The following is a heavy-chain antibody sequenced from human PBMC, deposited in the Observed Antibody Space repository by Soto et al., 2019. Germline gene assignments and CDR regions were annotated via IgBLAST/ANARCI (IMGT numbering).Heavy chain of an antibody. CDR1: GFTFRTYN. CDR2: ISSSTDTI. Sequence: EVHLVESGGGLVQPGGSLRLSCAASGFTFRTYNMNWVLQAPGKGLEWVSYISSSTDTIYYADSVKGRFTISRENAKNSLYLQVNSLRAEDTAVYYCARVYGIAVAGTLDFWGQGTLVTVSS. D-gene: IGHD6-19*01. J-gene: IGHJ4*02. CDR3: ARVYGIAVAGTLDF. V-gene: IGHV3-48*01.